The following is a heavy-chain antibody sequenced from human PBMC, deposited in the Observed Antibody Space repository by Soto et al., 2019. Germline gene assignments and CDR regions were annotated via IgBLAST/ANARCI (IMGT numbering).Heavy chain of an antibody. D-gene: IGHD6-6*01. CDR1: GYTFTSYA. J-gene: IGHJ6*02. Sequence: ASVKVSCKASGYTFTSYAMHWVRQAPGQRLEWMGWINAGNGNTKYSQTFKGRVTITRDTSASTPYMELSSLRSDDTAVYYCARGVRDYDYAYGMDVWGQGTTVTVSS. V-gene: IGHV1-3*01. CDR2: INAGNGNT. CDR3: ARGVRDYDYAYGMDV.